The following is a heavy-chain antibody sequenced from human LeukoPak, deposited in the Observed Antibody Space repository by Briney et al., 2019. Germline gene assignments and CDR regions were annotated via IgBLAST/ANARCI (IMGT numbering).Heavy chain of an antibody. Sequence: GGSLRLSCAASGFTFSSYSMNWVRQAPGKGLEWVSSISSSSSYIYYADSVKGRFTISRDNAKNSLYLQMNSPRAEDTAVYYCATSDSYQSGSYSYWGQGTLVTVSS. CDR2: ISSSSSYI. CDR3: ATSDSYQSGSYSY. J-gene: IGHJ4*02. CDR1: GFTFSSYS. V-gene: IGHV3-21*01. D-gene: IGHD1-26*01.